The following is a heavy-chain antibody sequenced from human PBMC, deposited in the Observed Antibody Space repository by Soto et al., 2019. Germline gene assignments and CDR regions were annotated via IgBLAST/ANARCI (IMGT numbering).Heavy chain of an antibody. Sequence: HPGGSLRLSCAASGFTFNSYAMTWVRQAPGKGLEWVSSISGSGGSTYYADSVKGRFTISRDNYKNTLYLQMNSLRAEDTAVYYCAKGSPTAGYWGQGTLVTVSS. V-gene: IGHV3-23*01. CDR2: ISGSGGST. CDR1: GFTFNSYA. CDR3: AKGSPTAGY. D-gene: IGHD1-26*01. J-gene: IGHJ4*02.